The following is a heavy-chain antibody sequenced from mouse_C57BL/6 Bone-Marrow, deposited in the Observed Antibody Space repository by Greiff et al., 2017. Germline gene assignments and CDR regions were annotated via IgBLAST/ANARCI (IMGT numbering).Heavy chain of an antibody. CDR2: IYPRSGNT. V-gene: IGHV1-81*01. J-gene: IGHJ3*01. Sequence: VQLQQSGAELARPGASVKLSCKASGYTFTSYGISWVKQRTGQGLGWIGEIYPRSGNTYYNEKFKGKATLTADKSSSTAYMELRSLTSEDSAVYFCARRPYWGQGTLVTVSA. CDR3: ARRPY. CDR1: GYTFTSYG.